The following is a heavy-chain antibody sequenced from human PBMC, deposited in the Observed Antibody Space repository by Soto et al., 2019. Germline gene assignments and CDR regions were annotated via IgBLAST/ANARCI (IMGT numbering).Heavy chain of an antibody. CDR3: ARFAREENPKVGSWYYFDY. J-gene: IGHJ4*02. D-gene: IGHD6-13*01. CDR2: IYYSGRT. CDR1: GGSISSGGYF. V-gene: IGHV4-31*03. Sequence: SETLSLTCTVSGGSISSGGYFWSWVRQHPGRGLEWIGNIYYSGRTYYNPSLKSRVTISVDTSKNQFSLKLSSVTAADTAVYYCARFAREENPKVGSWYYFDYWGQGTRVT.